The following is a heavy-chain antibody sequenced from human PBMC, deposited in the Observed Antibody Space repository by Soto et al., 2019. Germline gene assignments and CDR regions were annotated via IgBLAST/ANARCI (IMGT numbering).Heavy chain of an antibody. Sequence: GGSLRLSCAASGFTFSSYAMHWVRQAPGKGLEWVAVISYDGSNKYYADSVKGRFTISRDNSKNTLYLQVNSLRAEDTAVYYCARAEYCSSTSCYDYGMDVWGQGTTVTVSS. CDR2: ISYDGSNK. D-gene: IGHD2-2*01. CDR1: GFTFSSYA. J-gene: IGHJ6*02. CDR3: ARAEYCSSTSCYDYGMDV. V-gene: IGHV3-30-3*01.